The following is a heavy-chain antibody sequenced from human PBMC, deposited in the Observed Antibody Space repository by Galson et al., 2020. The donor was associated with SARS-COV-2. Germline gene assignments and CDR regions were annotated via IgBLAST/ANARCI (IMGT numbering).Heavy chain of an antibody. J-gene: IGHJ4*02. CDR3: ARLGTGGWAYYFDY. Sequence: SETLSLTCTVSGGSIRSSSYYWGWVRQPPGKGLEWIGNIYYSGRSYYNPSLKSRLTISVDTSKNQFSLNLSSVTAADTAVYYCARLGTGGWAYYFDYWGQGTLVTVSS. CDR2: IYYSGRS. CDR1: GGSIRSSSYY. V-gene: IGHV4-39*01. D-gene: IGHD6-19*01.